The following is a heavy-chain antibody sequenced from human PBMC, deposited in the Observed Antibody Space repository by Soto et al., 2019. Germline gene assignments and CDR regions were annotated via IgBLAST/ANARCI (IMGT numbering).Heavy chain of an antibody. CDR1: GYTFTSYG. CDR3: ARGRGAQVSNVLRYFAPDDAFDI. CDR2: ISAYNGNT. J-gene: IGHJ3*02. Sequence: ASVKVSCKASGYTFTSYGISWVRQAPGQGLEWMGWISAYNGNTNYAQKLQGRVTMTTDTSTSTAYMELRSLRSDDTAVYYCARGRGAQVSNVLRYFAPDDAFDIWGQGTMVTVSS. V-gene: IGHV1-18*01. D-gene: IGHD3-9*01.